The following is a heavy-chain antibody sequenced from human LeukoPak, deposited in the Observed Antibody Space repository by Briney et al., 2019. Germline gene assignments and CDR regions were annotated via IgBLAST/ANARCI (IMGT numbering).Heavy chain of an antibody. J-gene: IGHJ4*02. V-gene: IGHV4-59*08. CDR2: ISYTGTT. D-gene: IGHD5-18*01. Sequence: SETLSLTCTVSGGSINSYYWSWIRQPPGKGLEWIGYISYTGTTIYNPSPKTRVTISVDTSNQFSLNLSSVTAADTAMYYCATGPHTALDYWGQGTLVTVSS. CDR3: ATGPHTALDY. CDR1: GGSINSYY.